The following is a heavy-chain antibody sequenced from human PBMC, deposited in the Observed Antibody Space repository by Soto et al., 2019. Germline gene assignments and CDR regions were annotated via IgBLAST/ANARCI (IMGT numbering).Heavy chain of an antibody. Sequence: PSETLSLTCTVSGGSISSYYWSWIRQPPGKGLEWIGYIYYSGSTNYNPSLKSRVTISVDTSKNQFSLKLSSVTAADTAVYYCARGPPRYSGSYYVLDPWGQGTLVTVSS. CDR3: ARGPPRYSGSYYVLDP. J-gene: IGHJ5*02. CDR1: GGSISSYY. V-gene: IGHV4-59*01. D-gene: IGHD1-26*01. CDR2: IYYSGST.